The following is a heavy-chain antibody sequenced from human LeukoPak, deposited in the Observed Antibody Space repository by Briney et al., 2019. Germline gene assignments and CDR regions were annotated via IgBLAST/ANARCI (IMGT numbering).Heavy chain of an antibody. J-gene: IGHJ4*02. Sequence: SETLSLTCTVSGGSINSYYWSWIRQPPGKGLEWIGYIYYRGSTNCNPPLKSRVTISIDTSKNQFFLRLSSVTAADTAVYYCASGDPNFDYWGQGTLVTVSS. D-gene: IGHD7-27*01. CDR1: GGSINSYY. V-gene: IGHV4-59*08. CDR3: ASGDPNFDY. CDR2: IYYRGST.